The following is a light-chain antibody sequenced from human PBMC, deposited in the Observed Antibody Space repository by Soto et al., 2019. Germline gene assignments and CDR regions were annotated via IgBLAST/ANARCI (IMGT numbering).Light chain of an antibody. Sequence: EVVMTQSPATVSVSPGERVTLSCRASQSIRTSLAWYQQKPGQAPRLIIYDASIRIPGVPDRFSGGGSGTQFTLTISRLQSEDFGVYHCQQYNNWPPWTFGQGTKVDIK. CDR1: QSIRTS. CDR2: DAS. J-gene: IGKJ1*01. CDR3: QQYNNWPPWT. V-gene: IGKV3-15*01.